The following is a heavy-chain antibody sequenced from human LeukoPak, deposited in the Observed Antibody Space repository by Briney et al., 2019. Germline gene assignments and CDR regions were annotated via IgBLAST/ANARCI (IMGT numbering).Heavy chain of an antibody. Sequence: GASVKVSCKASGGTFSSYAISWVRQAPGQGLKWMGRIIPIFGIASYAQKFQGRVTITADKSTSTAYMELSSLRSEDTAVYYCASERDQLLLRYYYYYYGMDVWGQGTTVTVSS. CDR1: GGTFSSYA. J-gene: IGHJ6*02. D-gene: IGHD2-2*01. V-gene: IGHV1-69*04. CDR2: IIPIFGIA. CDR3: ASERDQLLLRYYYYYYGMDV.